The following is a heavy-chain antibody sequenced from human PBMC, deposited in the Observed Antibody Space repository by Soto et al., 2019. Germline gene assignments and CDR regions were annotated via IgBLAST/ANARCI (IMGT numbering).Heavy chain of an antibody. D-gene: IGHD5-18*01. J-gene: IGHJ3*02. CDR1: GCSISSSNW. V-gene: IGHV4-4*02. CDR2: IYHSGST. Sequence: SETLSLTCAVSGCSISSSNWWSWVRQPPGKGLEWIGEIYHSGSTNYNPSLKSRDTISVDKSKNQFSLRLSSVTAADTAVYYCARRGYSYGYGAFDIWGQGTMVTVSS. CDR3: ARRGYSYGYGAFDI.